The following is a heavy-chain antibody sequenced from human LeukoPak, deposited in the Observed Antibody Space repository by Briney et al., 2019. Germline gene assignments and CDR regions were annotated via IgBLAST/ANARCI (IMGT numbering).Heavy chain of an antibody. J-gene: IGHJ4*02. D-gene: IGHD4-17*01. Sequence: GGSLRLSCAASGFTFSSHGMHWVRQAPGKGLEWVAVISYDGSNKYYADSVKGRFTISRDNSKNTLYLQMNSLRAEDTAVYYCAKPLMTTVTVFDCWGQGTLVTVSS. CDR2: ISYDGSNK. V-gene: IGHV3-30*18. CDR1: GFTFSSHG. CDR3: AKPLMTTVTVFDC.